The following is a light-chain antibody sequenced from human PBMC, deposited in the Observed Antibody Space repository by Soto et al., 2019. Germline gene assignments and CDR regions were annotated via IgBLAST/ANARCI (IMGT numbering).Light chain of an antibody. Sequence: EIVLTQSPCTLSSSPGERANLSCRAGQSVSSNLAWYEQKPGQAPRLLIYDASNRATGIPARFSGSGSGTDFTLTISSLEPEDFAVYYCQQRSNWPLTFGAGTKVDIK. J-gene: IGKJ4*01. CDR1: QSVSSN. CDR2: DAS. CDR3: QQRSNWPLT. V-gene: IGKV3-11*01.